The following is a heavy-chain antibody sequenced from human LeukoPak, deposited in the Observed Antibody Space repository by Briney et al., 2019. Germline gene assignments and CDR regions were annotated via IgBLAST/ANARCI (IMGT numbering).Heavy chain of an antibody. CDR1: GFTFSDYY. V-gene: IGHV3-11*04. Sequence: GGSLRLSCAASGFTFSDYYMSWIRQAPGKGLEWVSYISSSGSTIYYADSVKGRFTISRDNAKNSLYLQMNSLRAEDTAVYYCARDLTTLYYYYYYYMDVWGKGTTVTASS. J-gene: IGHJ6*03. CDR3: ARDLTTLYYYYYYYMDV. CDR2: ISSSGSTI. D-gene: IGHD1-1*01.